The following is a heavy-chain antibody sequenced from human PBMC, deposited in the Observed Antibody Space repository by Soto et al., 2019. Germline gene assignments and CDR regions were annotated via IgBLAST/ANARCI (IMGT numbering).Heavy chain of an antibody. CDR1: GDSITSSDFY. CDR2: IFYLGSS. CDR3: ARHSLALRKNNWFDP. J-gene: IGHJ5*02. D-gene: IGHD3-3*02. V-gene: IGHV4-39*01. Sequence: SATLSLTCTVSGDSITSSDFYWGWVRQPPGKGLEWIGSIFYLGSSYYNPSLKSRVTMSVDTSKNQFSLRLRSVTAADTALYFCARHSLALRKNNWFDPWGQGIMVTVS.